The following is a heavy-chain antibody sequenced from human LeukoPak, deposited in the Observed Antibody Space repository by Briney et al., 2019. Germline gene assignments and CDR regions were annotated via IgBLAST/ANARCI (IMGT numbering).Heavy chain of an antibody. V-gene: IGHV1-69*05. J-gene: IGHJ5*02. CDR1: GGSFSGYG. D-gene: IGHD5-18*01. Sequence: ASVKVSCKASGGSFSGYGISWVRQAPGQGLEWMGGIIPMLGRSNYAQKFQGRVTISTDESPSTAYMEMSSLRSEDTAVYYCAREDHTANNWFDPWGQGTLVTVSS. CDR2: IIPMLGRS. CDR3: AREDHTANNWFDP.